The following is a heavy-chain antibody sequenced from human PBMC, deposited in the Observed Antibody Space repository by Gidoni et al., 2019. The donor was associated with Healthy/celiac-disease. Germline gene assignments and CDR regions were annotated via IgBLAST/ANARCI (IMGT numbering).Heavy chain of an antibody. V-gene: IGHV3-23*01. D-gene: IGHD5-18*01. CDR1: GFTFSSYA. Sequence: EVQLLESGGGLVQPGGSLRLSCAASGFTFSSYAMSWVRQAPGKGLEWVSAISGSGGSTYYADSVKGRFTISRDNSKNTLYLQMNSLRAEDTAVYYCAKDVYRWVVPSGDTAMAHFDYWGQGTLVTVPS. CDR3: AKDVYRWVVPSGDTAMAHFDY. CDR2: ISGSGGST. J-gene: IGHJ4*02.